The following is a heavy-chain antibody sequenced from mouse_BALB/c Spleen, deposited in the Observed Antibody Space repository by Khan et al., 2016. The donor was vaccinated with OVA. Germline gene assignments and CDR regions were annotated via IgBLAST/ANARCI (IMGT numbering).Heavy chain of an antibody. J-gene: IGHJ4*01. D-gene: IGHD2-12*01. CDR3: ARSRYYSYWYAVDC. CDR1: GYSITSDYA. V-gene: IGHV3-2*02. CDR2: ISSTGST. Sequence: EVKLLESGPGLVKPSQSLSLTCTVTGYSITSDYAWNWIRQFPGNKLEWMGYISSTGSTSYNPSLKSRISITRDTSKNQFFLQLKSVTTEDTATYYCARSRYYSYWYAVDCWGRGTSVTVSS.